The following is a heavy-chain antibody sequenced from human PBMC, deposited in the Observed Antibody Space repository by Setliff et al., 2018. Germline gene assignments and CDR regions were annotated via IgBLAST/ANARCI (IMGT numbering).Heavy chain of an antibody. CDR3: AKRDAVAGAVAY. Sequence: ASVKVSCKASGYAFNRNGMSWVRQAPGQGLEWMGWISSSSGNTNYAQKFQGRVTMTRDTSTSTFYMELRSLTSDDTAVYYCAKRDAVAGAVAYWGRGTLVTVSS. J-gene: IGHJ4*02. CDR2: ISSSSGNT. V-gene: IGHV1-18*01. D-gene: IGHD6-19*01. CDR1: GYAFNRNG.